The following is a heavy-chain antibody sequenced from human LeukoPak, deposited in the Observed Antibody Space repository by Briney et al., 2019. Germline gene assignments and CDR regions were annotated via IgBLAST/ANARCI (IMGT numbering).Heavy chain of an antibody. V-gene: IGHV3-23*01. CDR1: GFTFSSYA. CDR2: ISGSGGST. D-gene: IGHD3-10*01. CDR3: ARFYYYGSGGYLDY. Sequence: GGSLRLSCAASGFTFSSYAMSWVRQAPGKGLEWVSAISGSGGSTYYADSVKGRFTISRDNSKNTLFQQMNSLRAEDTAVYYCARFYYYGSGGYLDYWGQGTLVTVSS. J-gene: IGHJ4*02.